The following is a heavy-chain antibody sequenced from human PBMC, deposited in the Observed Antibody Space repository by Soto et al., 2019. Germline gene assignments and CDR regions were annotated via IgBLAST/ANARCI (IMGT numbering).Heavy chain of an antibody. CDR2: ISYDGSNK. CDR1: GFTFSSYG. V-gene: IGHV3-30*18. D-gene: IGHD6-19*01. J-gene: IGHJ4*02. Sequence: HPGGSLRLSCAASGFTFSSYGMHWVRQAPGKGLEWVAVISYDGSNKYYADSVKGRFTISRDNSKNTLYLQMNSLRAEDTAVYYCAKDASVAGIIDYRAQRTPVTGSS. CDR3: AKDASVAGIIDY.